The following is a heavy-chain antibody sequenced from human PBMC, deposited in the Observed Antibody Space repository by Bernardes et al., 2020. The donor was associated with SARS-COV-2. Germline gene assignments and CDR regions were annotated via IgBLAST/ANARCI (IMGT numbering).Heavy chain of an antibody. V-gene: IGHV4-31*03. Sequence: SETLSLTCTVSGGSISSGGYYWSWLRQHPGKGLEWIGYIYYSGSTYYNPSLKRRVTISVDTSKNQFSLKLSSVTAADTAVYYCATEEVRLLEWGPGYYYGMDVWGQGTTVTVAS. J-gene: IGHJ6*02. D-gene: IGHD3-3*01. CDR3: ATEEVRLLEWGPGYYYGMDV. CDR1: GGSISSGGYY. CDR2: IYYSGST.